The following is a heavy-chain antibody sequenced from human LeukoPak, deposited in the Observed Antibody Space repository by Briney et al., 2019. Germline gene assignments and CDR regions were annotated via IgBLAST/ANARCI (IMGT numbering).Heavy chain of an antibody. V-gene: IGHV4-34*01. CDR2: INHSGST. CDR3: ARSSSSSGWFDP. CDR1: GGSFSGYY. Sequence: PSETLSLTCAVYGGSFSGYYWSWIRQPPGKGLEWIGEINHSGSTNYNPSLKSRVTISVDTSKNQFSLKLSSVTAADTAVYYCARSSSSSGWFDPWGQGTLVTVSS. J-gene: IGHJ5*02. D-gene: IGHD6-6*01.